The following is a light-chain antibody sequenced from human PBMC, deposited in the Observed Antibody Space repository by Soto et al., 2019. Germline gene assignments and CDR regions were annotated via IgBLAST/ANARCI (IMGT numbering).Light chain of an antibody. V-gene: IGLV1-40*01. CDR1: SSNIGAGYD. CDR2: GNT. CDR3: QSYDTTLSSWV. Sequence: QSALTQAPSVSGAPGQRVTISCTGSSSNIGAGYDVQWYQHLPGTAPKLLIHGNTNRPSGVPDRFSGSKSGTSASLAITALQAEDEGDYYCQSYDTTLSSWVFGGGTK. J-gene: IGLJ3*02.